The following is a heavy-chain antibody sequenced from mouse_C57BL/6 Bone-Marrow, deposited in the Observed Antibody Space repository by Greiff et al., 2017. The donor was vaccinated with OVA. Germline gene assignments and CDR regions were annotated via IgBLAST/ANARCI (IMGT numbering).Heavy chain of an antibody. D-gene: IGHD2-1*01. J-gene: IGHJ3*01. CDR2: IYPRNGNT. Sequence: QVQLQQSGAELVRPGASVKLSCKASGYTFTSYGISWVKQSTGQGLEWIGEIYPRNGNTYYNEKFKGKGPLTADKSSSTAYMALRSLTSAASAVYFCAYYGNSGRFAYWGQGTLVTVSA. V-gene: IGHV1-81*01. CDR1: GYTFTSYG. CDR3: AYYGNSGRFAY.